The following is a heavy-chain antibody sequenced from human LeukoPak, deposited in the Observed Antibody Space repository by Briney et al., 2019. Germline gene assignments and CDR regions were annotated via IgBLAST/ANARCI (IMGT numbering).Heavy chain of an antibody. V-gene: IGHV3-23*01. J-gene: IGHJ3*02. CDR3: AKDRVYASGSRDAFDI. Sequence: GWSLRLSCAASGFTFSSYAMSWVRQAPGKELEWVSGITGSGNSAYYADSVKGRFPISRDNSKNTLSLQMNSLRAEDTAVYYCAKDRVYASGSRDAFDIWGQGTMVTVSS. CDR1: GFTFSSYA. D-gene: IGHD3-10*01. CDR2: ITGSGNSA.